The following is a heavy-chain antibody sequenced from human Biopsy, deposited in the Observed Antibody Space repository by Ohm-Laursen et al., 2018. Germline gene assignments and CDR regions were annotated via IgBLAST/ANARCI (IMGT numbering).Heavy chain of an antibody. CDR3: ARGSGYFKLDV. Sequence: SDTLSLTCSVNGESSSGYFWNWIRQPPGKGLEWIGEINQSGSTKYNPSLRRRATLSADSSNSQFSLRLTSVTAADTAIYYCARGSGYFKLDVWGQGTTVTVSS. J-gene: IGHJ6*02. V-gene: IGHV4-34*01. D-gene: IGHD5-12*01. CDR1: GESSSGYF. CDR2: INQSGST.